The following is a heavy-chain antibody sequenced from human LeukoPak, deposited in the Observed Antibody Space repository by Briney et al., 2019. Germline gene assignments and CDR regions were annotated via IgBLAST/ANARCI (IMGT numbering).Heavy chain of an antibody. CDR3: AKGGITMIVVVIQYYFDY. D-gene: IGHD3-22*01. J-gene: IGHJ4*02. CDR1: GFTFSRFA. Sequence: PGGSLRLSCEASGFTFSRFAMSWVRQAPGKGLEWVSSISGSDRTTYYADSVKGRFTISRDNSKNILYLQMNSLRAEDTAVYYCAKGGITMIVVVIQYYFDYWGQGTLVTVSS. V-gene: IGHV3-23*01. CDR2: ISGSDRTT.